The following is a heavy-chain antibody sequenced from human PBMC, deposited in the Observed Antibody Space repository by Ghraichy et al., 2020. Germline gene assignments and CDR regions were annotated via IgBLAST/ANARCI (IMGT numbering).Heavy chain of an antibody. Sequence: GGSLRLSCAASGFTFSSYAMSWVRQAPGKGLEWVSAISGSGGSTYYADSVKGRFTISRDNSKNTLYLQMNSLRAEDTAVYYCAKDLAYSSSWNYYYYYGMDVWGQGTTVTVSS. CDR3: AKDLAYSSSWNYYYYYGMDV. V-gene: IGHV3-23*01. J-gene: IGHJ6*02. CDR2: ISGSGGST. CDR1: GFTFSSYA. D-gene: IGHD6-13*01.